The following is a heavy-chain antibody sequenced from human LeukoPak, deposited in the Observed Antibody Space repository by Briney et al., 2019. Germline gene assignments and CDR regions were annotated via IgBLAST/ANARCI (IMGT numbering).Heavy chain of an antibody. CDR3: ATDRGYYDTIGYTYNWFDP. J-gene: IGHJ5*02. V-gene: IGHV3-23*01. Sequence: QSGGSLRLSCAASGFTFSNHGMNWVRQAPGKGLEWVSDISPSGDITYYADSVKGRFTISRDNSKNTLYLEVISLTAEDTAVYYCATDRGYYDTIGYTYNWFDPWGQGTLVTVSS. CDR1: GFTFSNHG. CDR2: ISPSGDIT. D-gene: IGHD3-22*01.